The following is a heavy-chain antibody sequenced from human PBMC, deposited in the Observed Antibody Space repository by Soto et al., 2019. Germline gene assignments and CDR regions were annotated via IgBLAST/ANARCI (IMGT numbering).Heavy chain of an antibody. CDR3: ARSQLYYDSSGYPDY. J-gene: IGHJ4*02. Sequence: GGSLRLSCAASGFTFCDYYMSWIRQAPGKGLEWVSYISSSGSTIYYGDSVRGRFTISRDNAKNSLYLQMNSLRAEDTAVYYCARSQLYYDSSGYPDYWGQGTLVTVSS. CDR2: ISSSGSTI. V-gene: IGHV3-11*01. D-gene: IGHD3-22*01. CDR1: GFTFCDYY.